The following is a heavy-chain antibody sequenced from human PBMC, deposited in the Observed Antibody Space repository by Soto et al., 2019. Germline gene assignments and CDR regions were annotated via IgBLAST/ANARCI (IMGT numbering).Heavy chain of an antibody. V-gene: IGHV4-39*01. CDR1: GGSISSSSYY. Sequence: SETLSLTCTVSGGSISSSSYYWGWIRQPPGKGLEWIGSIYYSGSTYYNPSLKSRVTISVDTSKNQFSLKLSSVTDADTAVYYCARHATRLVSFDYWGQGTLVTVSS. CDR2: IYYSGST. CDR3: ARHATRLVSFDY. D-gene: IGHD6-19*01. J-gene: IGHJ4*02.